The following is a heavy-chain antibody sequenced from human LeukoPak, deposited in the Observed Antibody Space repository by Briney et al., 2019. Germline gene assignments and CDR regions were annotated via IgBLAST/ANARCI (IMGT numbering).Heavy chain of an antibody. CDR2: IYPGYSDT. D-gene: IGHD4-17*01. Sequence: GESLKISCKGSGYSFASYWIGWVRQLPGTGLEWMEIIYPGYSDTRYSPSFQGQVTISADKSISTAYLQWSSLKASDTAMYYCARPFDYAERRDYWGEGTLVSVSS. J-gene: IGHJ4*02. CDR1: GYSFASYW. CDR3: ARPFDYAERRDY. V-gene: IGHV5-51*01.